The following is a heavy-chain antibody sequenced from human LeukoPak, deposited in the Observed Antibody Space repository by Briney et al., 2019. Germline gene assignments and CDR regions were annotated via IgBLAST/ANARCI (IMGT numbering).Heavy chain of an antibody. D-gene: IGHD3-22*01. J-gene: IGHJ1*01. CDR3: AKEGDYDSSGYYYGYFQH. V-gene: IGHV3-23*01. CDR1: GFTFSSYA. Sequence: PGGSLRLSCAASGFTFSSYAMSWVRQAPGKGLEWVSAISGSGGSTYYADSVKGRFTISRDNSKNTLYLQMNSLRAEDTAVYYCAKEGDYDSSGYYYGYFQHWGQGTLVTVSS. CDR2: ISGSGGST.